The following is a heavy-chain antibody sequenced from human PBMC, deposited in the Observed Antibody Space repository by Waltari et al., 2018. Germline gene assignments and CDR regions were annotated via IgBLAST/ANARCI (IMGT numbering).Heavy chain of an antibody. Sequence: QVQLIQSGAAVKKPGASLRVSCQVSGHTLTDLSMHWVRQAPGKGLEWMAGFDPGDGDRLYARAFQGRITMTEDTPADTAYLELSSLRSNDTAIYFCATGLITISGVTNDFWGQGTLVTVSS. CDR1: GHTLTDLS. D-gene: IGHD3-3*01. V-gene: IGHV1-24*01. CDR2: FDPGDGDR. CDR3: ATGLITISGVTNDF. J-gene: IGHJ4*02.